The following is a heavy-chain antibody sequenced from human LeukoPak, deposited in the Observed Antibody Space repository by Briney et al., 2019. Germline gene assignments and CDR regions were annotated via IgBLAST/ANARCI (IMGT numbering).Heavy chain of an antibody. J-gene: IGHJ4*02. Sequence: AGGSLRLSCAASGFTFSSYAVSWVRQAPGKGLEWVSAISGSGGSTYYADSVKGRFTISRDNSKNTLYLQMNSLRAEDTAVYYCAKDRGEWLVSPPDYWGQGTLVTVSS. CDR1: GFTFSSYA. V-gene: IGHV3-23*01. CDR2: ISGSGGST. CDR3: AKDRGEWLVSPPDY. D-gene: IGHD6-19*01.